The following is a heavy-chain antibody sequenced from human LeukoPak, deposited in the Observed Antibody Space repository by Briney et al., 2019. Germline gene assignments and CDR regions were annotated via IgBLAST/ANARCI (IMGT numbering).Heavy chain of an antibody. CDR3: ATWVGGSHIFDY. J-gene: IGHJ4*02. CDR1: GYTLTELS. Sequence: ASVKVSCKVSGYTLTELSMHWVRQAPGKGLEWMGGFDPEDGETIYAQKFQGRVTMTEDTSTDTAYMELSSLRSEDTAVYYCATWVGGSHIFDYWGQGTLVTVSS. CDR2: FDPEDGET. V-gene: IGHV1-24*01. D-gene: IGHD1-26*01.